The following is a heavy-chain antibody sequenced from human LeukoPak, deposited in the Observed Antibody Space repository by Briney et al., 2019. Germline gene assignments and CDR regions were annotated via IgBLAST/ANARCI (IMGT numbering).Heavy chain of an antibody. Sequence: GGSLRLSCAVSGFTFSRYSMNWVCQAPGKGLEWVSVISGGSTSTFYADSVKGRFTISRDNAKNSLYLQMDSLRAEDTAVYYCARNTPSLSTNGMDVWGQGTTVTVSS. CDR1: GFTFSRYS. CDR3: ARNTPSLSTNGMDV. J-gene: IGHJ6*02. D-gene: IGHD3-3*02. V-gene: IGHV3-21*01. CDR2: ISGGSTST.